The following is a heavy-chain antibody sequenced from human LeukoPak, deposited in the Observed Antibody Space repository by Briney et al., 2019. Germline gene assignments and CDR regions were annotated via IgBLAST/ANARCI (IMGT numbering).Heavy chain of an antibody. Sequence: ESGPALVKPTQTLTLTCTFSGFSLSTGGMSVSWIRQPPGKALEWLARIDWDDDKYFNTSLKTRLTISKDTSKNQVVLTPTSMDPVDTATYYCATHYRDTYYFDYWGQGTLVTVSS. CDR3: ATHYRDTYYFDY. D-gene: IGHD4-17*01. CDR1: GFSLSTGGMS. J-gene: IGHJ4*02. V-gene: IGHV2-70*11. CDR2: IDWDDDK.